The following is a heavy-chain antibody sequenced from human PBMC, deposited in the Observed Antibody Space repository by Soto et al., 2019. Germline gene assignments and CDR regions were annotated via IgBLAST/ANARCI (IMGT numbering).Heavy chain of an antibody. CDR1: GVTFSSYA. CDR2: IIPIFGTA. V-gene: IGHV1-69*13. CDR3: TRGGYSYGLQYYFDY. D-gene: IGHD5-18*01. J-gene: IGHJ4*02. Sequence: SVKVSCKASGVTFSSYAISWVRQAPGQGLEWMGGIIPIFGTANYAQKFQGRVTITADESTSTAYMELSSLRSEDTAVYYCTRGGYSYGLQYYFDYWGQGTLVTVSS.